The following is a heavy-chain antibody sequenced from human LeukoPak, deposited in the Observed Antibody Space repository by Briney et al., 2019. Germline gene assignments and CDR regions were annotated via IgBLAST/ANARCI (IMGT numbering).Heavy chain of an antibody. J-gene: IGHJ4*02. V-gene: IGHV1-18*01. Sequence: ASVKVSCKASGYTFTSYGISWVRQAPGQALEWMGWISGYNGNTNYAQKLQGRVTMTTDTSTSTAYVELRSLRSDDTAVYYCARDFHSSGYYHYFHYWGQGTLVTVSS. CDR3: ARDFHSSGYYHYFHY. D-gene: IGHD3-22*01. CDR1: GYTFTSYG. CDR2: ISGYNGNT.